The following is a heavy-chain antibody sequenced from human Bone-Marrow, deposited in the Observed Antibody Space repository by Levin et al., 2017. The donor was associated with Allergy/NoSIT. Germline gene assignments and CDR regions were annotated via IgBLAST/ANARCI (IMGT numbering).Heavy chain of an antibody. Sequence: ESLKISCHVSGASISSYYWSWLRQPPGKGLEWIGHIYHSGGPNYSPSLNSRVTISIDTSMNQFSLKLTSVTAADTAVYYCARKRGTGWSTYYFDFWGQGAPVTVSS. CDR3: ARKRGTGWSTYYFDF. CDR2: IYHSGGP. V-gene: IGHV4-59*01. D-gene: IGHD6-19*01. CDR1: GASISSYY. J-gene: IGHJ4*02.